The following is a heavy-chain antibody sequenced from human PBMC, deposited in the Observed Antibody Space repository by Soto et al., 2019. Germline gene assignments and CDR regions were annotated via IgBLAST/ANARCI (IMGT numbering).Heavy chain of an antibody. J-gene: IGHJ4*02. CDR1: GYTFTSYG. D-gene: IGHD6-13*01. CDR2: ISAYNGNT. V-gene: IGHV1-18*01. Sequence: GASVKVSCKASGYTFTSYGISWVRQAPGQGLEWMGWISAYNGNTNYAQKLQGRVTMTTDTSTSTAYMELRSLRSDDTAVYYCARNLGNKYSSSWYYFDYWGQGTLVTVSS. CDR3: ARNLGNKYSSSWYYFDY.